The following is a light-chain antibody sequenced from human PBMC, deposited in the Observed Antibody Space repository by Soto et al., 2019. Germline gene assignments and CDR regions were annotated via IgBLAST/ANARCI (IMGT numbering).Light chain of an antibody. V-gene: IGLV2-23*01. CDR3: CSYGNSRWV. Sequence: QSALTQPASVSGAPRQSISIPCTGSSSDAGTYSLVSWYQQHPGEAPKLIIYEDYKRPSGVSTRFSGSRFGNTASLTIFGLQAEDEADYYCCSYGNSRWVFGGGTKVTVL. CDR1: SSDAGTYSL. CDR2: EDY. J-gene: IGLJ3*02.